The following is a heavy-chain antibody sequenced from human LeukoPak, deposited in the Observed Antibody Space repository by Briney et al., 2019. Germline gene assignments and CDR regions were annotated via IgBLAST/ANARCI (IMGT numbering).Heavy chain of an antibody. Sequence: PGGSLRLSCAASGFTVSSNYMSWVRQAPGKGLEWVSVIYSGGSTYYADSVKGRFTISRDNSKNTPYLQVNSLRAEDTAVYYCARDGIYDSSGYYLDYWGQGTLVTVSS. D-gene: IGHD3-22*01. CDR3: ARDGIYDSSGYYLDY. J-gene: IGHJ4*02. CDR2: IYSGGST. CDR1: GFTVSSNY. V-gene: IGHV3-53*01.